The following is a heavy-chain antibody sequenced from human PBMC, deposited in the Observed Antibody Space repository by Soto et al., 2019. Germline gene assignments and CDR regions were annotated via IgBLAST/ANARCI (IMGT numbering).Heavy chain of an antibody. Sequence: SETLSLTFPVSGGSISSGSYYWGWIRQPPGKGLEWIGTIYYSGSTYYNPSLKSRVTISVDTSKNQFSLKLSSVTAADTAVYYCARHQERWLLPNFDYWGQGTLVTVSS. CDR1: GGSISSGSYY. CDR2: IYYSGST. D-gene: IGHD6-19*01. J-gene: IGHJ4*02. CDR3: ARHQERWLLPNFDY. V-gene: IGHV4-39*01.